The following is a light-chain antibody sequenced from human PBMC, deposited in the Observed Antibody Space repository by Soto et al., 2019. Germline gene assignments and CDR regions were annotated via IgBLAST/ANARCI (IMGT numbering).Light chain of an antibody. CDR2: EVS. V-gene: IGLV2-8*01. CDR1: SSDIGTFDY. Sequence: QSALTQPPSASGSPGQSVTISCTGTSSDIGTFDYVSWYQQYPGKAPKLIIYEVSERPSGVPDRFSGSKSGNTASLTVSGLQAEDEADYHCNSHAGSIVLFGGGTKLTV. CDR3: NSHAGSIVL. J-gene: IGLJ3*02.